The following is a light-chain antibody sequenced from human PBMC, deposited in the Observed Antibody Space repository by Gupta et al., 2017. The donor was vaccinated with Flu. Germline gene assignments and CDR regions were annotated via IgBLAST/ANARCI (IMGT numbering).Light chain of an antibody. CDR2: SAS. CDR1: TRISTY. CDR3: QQGYKTPHT. V-gene: IGKV1-39*01. Sequence: SYMTQSPSSLSASVGDIITITCRASTRISTYLNWYQQKPVKATKLLIYSASSLQTGVQSRLSGAGSETEFTLTISSLQTEEFATYDCQQGYKTPHTFGPGTRVDV. J-gene: IGKJ3*01.